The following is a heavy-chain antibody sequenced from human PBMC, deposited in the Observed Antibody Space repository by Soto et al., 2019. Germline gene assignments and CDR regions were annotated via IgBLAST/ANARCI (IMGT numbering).Heavy chain of an antibody. D-gene: IGHD6-6*01. CDR3: ARRGRCSSSGYWYFDL. V-gene: IGHV4-34*01. J-gene: IGHJ2*01. Sequence: PSETLSLTCAVYGGSFSGYYWSWIRQPPGKGLEWIGEINHSGSTNYNPSLKSRVTISVDTSKNQFSLKLSSVTAADTAVYYCARRGRCSSSGYWYFDLWGRGTLVTVSS. CDR2: INHSGST. CDR1: GGSFSGYY.